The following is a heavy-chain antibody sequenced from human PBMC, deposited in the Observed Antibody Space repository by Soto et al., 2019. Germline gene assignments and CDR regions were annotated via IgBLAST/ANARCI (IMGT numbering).Heavy chain of an antibody. CDR2: IYYSGST. V-gene: IGHV4-59*01. D-gene: IGHD4-4*01. CDR3: ARELSTVLRWFDP. Sequence: SETLSLACTVSGGSISSYYWSWIQQPPGKGLEWIGYIYYSGSTNYNPSLKSRVTISVDTSKNQFSLKLSSVTAADTAVYYCARELSTVLRWFDPWGQGTLVTVS. J-gene: IGHJ5*02. CDR1: GGSISSYY.